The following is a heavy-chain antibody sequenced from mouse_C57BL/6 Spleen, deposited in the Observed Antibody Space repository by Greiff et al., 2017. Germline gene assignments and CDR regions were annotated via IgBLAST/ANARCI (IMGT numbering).Heavy chain of an antibody. CDR2: LYPGRGGT. CDR3: AREDGSNFAD. Sequence: QVQLPQSGAALVKPGASVKISCKASGSAFSSYWLHWVKQRPGTGLEWVGQLYPGRGGTNYNGRFKSKATLTANKSTSTAYMQRSSLTSEDSAVYCCAREDGSNFADWGQGTTRTVSA. CDR1: GSAFSSYW. V-gene: IGHV1-80*01. D-gene: IGHD1-1*01. J-gene: IGHJ2*01.